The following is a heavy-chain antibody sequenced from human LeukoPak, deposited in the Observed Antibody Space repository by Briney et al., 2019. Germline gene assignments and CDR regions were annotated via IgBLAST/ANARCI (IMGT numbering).Heavy chain of an antibody. CDR3: TTGMIAAAGKREKFDY. D-gene: IGHD6-13*01. J-gene: IGHJ4*02. V-gene: IGHV3-15*01. Sequence: GGSLRLSCAASGSTFSNAWMSWVRQAPGKGLEWVGRIKSKTDGGTTDYAAPVKGRFTISRDDSKNTLYLQMNSLKTEDTAVYYCTTGMIAAAGKREKFDYWGQGTLVTVSS. CDR1: GSTFSNAW. CDR2: IKSKTDGGTT.